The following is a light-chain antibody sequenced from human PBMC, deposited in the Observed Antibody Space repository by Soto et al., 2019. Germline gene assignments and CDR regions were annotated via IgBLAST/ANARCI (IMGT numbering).Light chain of an antibody. CDR2: GAS. CDR3: QQYVSPPIT. J-gene: IGKJ5*01. Sequence: EIVLTQSPGTLSLSPGERATLSCRASQSVTSTYLGWYQQKPGQAPSLLIYGASSRATGIPDRFSGSGSGTDFTLTISRLETEDFAEYYGQQYVSPPITFGQGTRREIK. CDR1: QSVTSTY. V-gene: IGKV3-20*01.